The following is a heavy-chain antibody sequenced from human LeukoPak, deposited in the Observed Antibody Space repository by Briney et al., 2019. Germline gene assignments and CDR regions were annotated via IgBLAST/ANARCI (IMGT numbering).Heavy chain of an antibody. CDR3: ARDLGARIIGTTGY. CDR2: ISSSSSYI. CDR1: GFTFSSYS. D-gene: IGHD1-20*01. V-gene: IGHV3-21*01. J-gene: IGHJ4*02. Sequence: GGSPRLSCAASGFTFSSYSMNWVRQAPGKGLEWVSSISSSSSYIYYADSVKGRFTISRDNAKSSLYLQMSSLRAEDTAVYYCARDLGARIIGTTGYWGQGTLVTVSS.